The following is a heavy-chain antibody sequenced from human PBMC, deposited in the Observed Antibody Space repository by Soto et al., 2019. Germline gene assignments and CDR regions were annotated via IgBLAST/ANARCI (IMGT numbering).Heavy chain of an antibody. Sequence: EVQVLDSGGGLVQPGGSLRLSCAASGFTFNNYAMNWVRQAPGKGLEWVATISGTGGSTYYADSVKGRFTISRENSKNTLYLQMNSLRVEDTAVYYCAKDRLGGNFDYWGQGTQVTVSS. J-gene: IGHJ4*02. CDR1: GFTFNNYA. CDR2: ISGTGGST. V-gene: IGHV3-23*01. CDR3: AKDRLGGNFDY.